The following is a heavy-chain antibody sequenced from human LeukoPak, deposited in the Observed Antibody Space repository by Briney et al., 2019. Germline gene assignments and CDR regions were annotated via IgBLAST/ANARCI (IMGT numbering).Heavy chain of an antibody. CDR2: IKQDGSEK. CDR1: GFTFSSYW. CDR3: ARVYRGVVVPAALDY. J-gene: IGHJ4*02. D-gene: IGHD2-2*01. Sequence: GGSLRLSCAASGFTFSSYWMSWVRQAPGKGLEWVANIKQDGSEKYYVDSVKGRFTISRDNAKNSLYLQMNSLRAEDTAVYYCARVYRGVVVPAALDYWGQGTLVTVSS. V-gene: IGHV3-7*04.